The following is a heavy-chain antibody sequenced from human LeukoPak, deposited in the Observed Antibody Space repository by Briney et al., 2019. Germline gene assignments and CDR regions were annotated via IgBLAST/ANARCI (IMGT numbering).Heavy chain of an antibody. CDR2: ISDSGTST. D-gene: IGHD1-14*01. CDR1: GLTFRTSV. V-gene: IGHV3-23*01. CDR3: ATDNHLAS. J-gene: IGHJ4*02. Sequence: GGSLRLSCAASGLTFRTSVMNSVPQAPGKGLEWVALISDSGTSTYYGESVTGRFSISRDNSNNRLLLQMNSLKVEDTASYFCATDNHLASWGQGTQVTVSA.